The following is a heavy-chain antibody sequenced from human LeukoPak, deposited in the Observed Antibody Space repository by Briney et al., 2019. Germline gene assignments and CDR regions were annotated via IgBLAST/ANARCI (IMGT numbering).Heavy chain of an antibody. J-gene: IGHJ4*02. Sequence: GASVKVSCKASGYTFTSYGISWVRQAPGQGLEWMGGIIPIFGTANYAQKFQGRVTITADKSTSTAYMELSSLRSEDTAVYYCARGRAYGSGSYSQTYFDYWGQGTLVTVSS. CDR3: ARGRAYGSGSYSQTYFDY. V-gene: IGHV1-69*06. D-gene: IGHD3-10*01. CDR1: GYTFTSYG. CDR2: IIPIFGTA.